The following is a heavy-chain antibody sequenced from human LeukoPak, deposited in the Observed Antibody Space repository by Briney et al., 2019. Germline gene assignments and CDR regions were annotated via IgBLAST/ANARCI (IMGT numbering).Heavy chain of an antibody. CDR1: GFTFSSYA. CDR2: ISGSGGST. V-gene: IGHV3-23*01. D-gene: IGHD6-19*01. J-gene: IGHJ4*02. CDR3: ASTSVNSGWLSRFDY. Sequence: GGSLRLSCAASGFTFSSYAMSWVRQAPGKGLEWVSAISGSGGSTYYADSVKGRFTISRDNSKNTLYLQMNSLRAEDTAVYYCASTSVNSGWLSRFDYWGQGTLVTVSS.